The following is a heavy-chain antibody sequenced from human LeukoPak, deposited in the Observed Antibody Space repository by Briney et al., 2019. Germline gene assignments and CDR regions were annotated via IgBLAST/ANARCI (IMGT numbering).Heavy chain of an antibody. CDR2: ISGSGGST. V-gene: IGHV3-23*01. CDR1: GLTFSSYA. D-gene: IGHD3-16*01. J-gene: IGHJ4*02. Sequence: GGSLRLSCAASGLTFSSYALTWVRQAPGKGLEWVSGISGSGGSTYYADSVKGRFTISRDNSKNTLFLQMNSLRAEDTAVYYCVKTNYDYVWGSLDYWGQGTLVTVSS. CDR3: VKTNYDYVWGSLDY.